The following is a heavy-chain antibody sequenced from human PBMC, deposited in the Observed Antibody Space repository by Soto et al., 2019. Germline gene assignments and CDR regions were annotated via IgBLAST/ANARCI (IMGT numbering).Heavy chain of an antibody. J-gene: IGHJ6*02. Sequence: QVQLVQSGAEVKKPGSSVKVSCKASGGTFSSYAISWVRQAPGQGLEWMGGIIPIFGTANYAQKFQGRVTITADKSTSTAYMELSSLRSEDTAVYYCASIRGPRPSPYSSRPYGMDVWGQGTTVTVSS. V-gene: IGHV1-69*06. CDR1: GGTFSSYA. CDR3: ASIRGPRPSPYSSRPYGMDV. D-gene: IGHD6-13*01. CDR2: IIPIFGTA.